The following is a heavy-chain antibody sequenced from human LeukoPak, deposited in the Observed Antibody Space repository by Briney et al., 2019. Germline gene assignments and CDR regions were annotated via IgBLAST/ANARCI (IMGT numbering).Heavy chain of an antibody. J-gene: IGHJ4*02. CDR2: MCYGGNS. CDR1: GAFIASSLHGIAYY. V-gene: IGHV4-39*01. Sequence: SETLSLTCTVSGAFIASSLHGIAYYWGWIRQPPGKGLEWIGSMCYGGNSYFNPSLKSRVTISVDTSKNQFSLKLSSVTAADTAVYYCASPGERGDGYNWPLFYWGQGTLVTVSS. CDR3: ASPGERGDGYNWPLFY. D-gene: IGHD5-24*01.